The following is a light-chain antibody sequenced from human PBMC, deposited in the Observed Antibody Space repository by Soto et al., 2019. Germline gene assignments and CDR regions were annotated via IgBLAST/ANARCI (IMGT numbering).Light chain of an antibody. CDR3: SSYAGSPVV. CDR1: SSDVGGYNY. J-gene: IGLJ2*01. V-gene: IGLV2-8*01. Sequence: QSALTQPPSASGSPGQSVTISCTGTSSDVGGYNYVSWYQQHPGKAPKLMIYEVSKRPSGVPDRFSGSKSGNTASLTISGLQAEDEADYYCSSYAGSPVVFGGVTKVTVL. CDR2: EVS.